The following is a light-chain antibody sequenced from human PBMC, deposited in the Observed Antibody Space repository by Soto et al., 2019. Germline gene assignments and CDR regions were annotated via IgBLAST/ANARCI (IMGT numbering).Light chain of an antibody. CDR2: DVS. CDR1: SSDVGGYNF. J-gene: IGLJ3*02. Sequence: QSALTQPRSVSGSPGQSVTISCSGSSSDVGGYNFVSWYQQHPNKAPKLMIYDVSKRPSGVPDRFSGSKSGNTASLTISGLLAEDEADYYCCSNAGSFTWVFGGGAQLTVL. CDR3: CSNAGSFTWV. V-gene: IGLV2-11*01.